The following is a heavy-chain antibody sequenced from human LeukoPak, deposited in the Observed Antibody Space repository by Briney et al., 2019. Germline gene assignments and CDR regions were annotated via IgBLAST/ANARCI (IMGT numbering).Heavy chain of an antibody. Sequence: ASVKVSCKASGNTFTGYYMHWVRQAPGQGLEWMRWLNANSGGTNHAQRFQGRVTLTWDTSIYTAYMELSRLTSDDTAVYYCAREPAGSGGYDYWGQGTLVTVSS. J-gene: IGHJ4*02. CDR3: AREPAGSGGYDY. V-gene: IGHV1-2*02. D-gene: IGHD3-10*01. CDR2: LNANSGGT. CDR1: GNTFTGYY.